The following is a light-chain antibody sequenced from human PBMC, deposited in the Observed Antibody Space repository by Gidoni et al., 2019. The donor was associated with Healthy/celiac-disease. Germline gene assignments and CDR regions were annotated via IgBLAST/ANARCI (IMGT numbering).Light chain of an antibody. J-gene: IGKJ4*01. CDR3: QQYNNWPLT. CDR1: QSVSSY. Sequence: EIVLTQPPATLTVSPGARATPPCRASQSVSSYVAWYQQKPGQAPRLLIYGASTRATGIPARFSGSGSGTEFTLTISSLQSEDFAVYYCQQYNNWPLTFGGGTKVEIK. V-gene: IGKV3-15*01. CDR2: GAS.